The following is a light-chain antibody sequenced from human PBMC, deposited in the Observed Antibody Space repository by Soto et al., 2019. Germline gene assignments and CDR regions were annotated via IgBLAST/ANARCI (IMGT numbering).Light chain of an antibody. CDR1: QSISTY. CDR3: QQSYSTPIT. CDR2: AAS. Sequence: DIQMTQSPSSLSASVGDRVTITCRTSQSISTYLNWYQQKVGKAPKLLIYAASSLQRGVPSRFSGNGSGTDFTLTISSLQPEDFATYYCQQSYSTPITFGQGTRLEIK. V-gene: IGKV1-39*01. J-gene: IGKJ5*01.